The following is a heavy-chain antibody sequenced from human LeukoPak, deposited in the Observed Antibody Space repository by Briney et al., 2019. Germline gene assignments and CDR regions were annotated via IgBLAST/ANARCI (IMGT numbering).Heavy chain of an antibody. D-gene: IGHD1-1*01. CDR2: IDWDDDK. CDR1: GFSLSTSGMC. J-gene: IGHJ6*02. V-gene: IGHV2-70*11. Sequence: SGPTLVNPTQTLTLTCTFSGFSLSTSGMCVSWIRQPPGKALEWLARIDWDDDKYYSTSLQTRLTMPKDTSKNQVVLTMTNMDPVDTGTYYCARSSGTRAYGMDVWGQGTTVTVSS. CDR3: ARSSGTRAYGMDV.